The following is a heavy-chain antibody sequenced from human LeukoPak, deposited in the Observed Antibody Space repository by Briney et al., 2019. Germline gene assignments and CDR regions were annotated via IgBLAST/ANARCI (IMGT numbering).Heavy chain of an antibody. CDR2: IYYSGST. Sequence: SETLSLTCTVSGGSISSSSYYWGWIRQPPGKGLEWIGSIYYSGSTYYNPSLKSRVTISVDTSKNQFSLKLSSVTAADTAVYYCASCDSDCYLAFWGQGTLVTVSS. CDR3: ASCDSDCYLAF. D-gene: IGHD2-21*02. V-gene: IGHV4-39*07. J-gene: IGHJ4*02. CDR1: GGSISSSSYY.